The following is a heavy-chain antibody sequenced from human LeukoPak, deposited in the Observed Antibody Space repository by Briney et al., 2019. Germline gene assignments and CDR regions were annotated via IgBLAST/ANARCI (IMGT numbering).Heavy chain of an antibody. CDR1: GFTVSSNY. Sequence: GGSLRLSCAASGFTVSSNYMSWVRQAPGKGLEWVSVIYSGGSTYYADSVRGRFTISRDNSKNTLYLQMNSLRAEDTAVYYCVRGDYGDYTLFDYWGQGTLVTVSS. V-gene: IGHV3-53*01. CDR3: VRGDYGDYTLFDY. J-gene: IGHJ4*02. CDR2: IYSGGST. D-gene: IGHD4-17*01.